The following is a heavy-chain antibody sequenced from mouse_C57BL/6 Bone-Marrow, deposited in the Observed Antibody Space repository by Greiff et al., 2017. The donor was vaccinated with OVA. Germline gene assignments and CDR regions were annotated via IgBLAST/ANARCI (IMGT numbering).Heavy chain of an antibody. D-gene: IGHD1-1*01. V-gene: IGHV5-9*01. CDR1: GFTFSSYT. CDR3: ARHLTALTTVVATDY. CDR2: ISGGGGNT. J-gene: IGHJ2*01. Sequence: EVKLMESGGGLVKPGGSLKLSCAASGFTFSSYTMSWVRQTPEKRLEWVATISGGGGNTYYPDRVKGRFTISRDNAKNTLYLQMSSLRSEDTALYYCARHLTALTTVVATDYWGQGTTLTVSS.